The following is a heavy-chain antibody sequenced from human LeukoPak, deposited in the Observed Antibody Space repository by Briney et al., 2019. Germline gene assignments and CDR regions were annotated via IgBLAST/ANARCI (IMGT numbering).Heavy chain of an antibody. V-gene: IGHV4-59*12. CDR2: IYYSGST. CDR1: GGSISSYY. J-gene: IGHJ4*02. D-gene: IGHD3-22*01. Sequence: PSETLSLTCTVSGGSISSYYWSWIRQPPGKGLEWIGYIYYSGSTNYNPSLKSRVTISVDTSKNQFSLKLSSVTAADTAVYYCARLGYYDSSGPDDYWGQGTLVTVSS. CDR3: ARLGYYDSSGPDDY.